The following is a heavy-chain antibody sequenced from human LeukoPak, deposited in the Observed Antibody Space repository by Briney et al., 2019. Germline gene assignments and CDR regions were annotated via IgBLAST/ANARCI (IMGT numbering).Heavy chain of an antibody. Sequence: PSETLSLTCTVSGGSISSYYWSWIRQPPGKGLEWIGYFYYSGSTNYNPSLKSRITISVDTSKNQFSLKLSSVTAADTAVYYCARDHPGGDYWGQGTLVTVSS. J-gene: IGHJ4*02. CDR2: FYYSGST. D-gene: IGHD3-10*01. CDR3: ARDHPGGDY. CDR1: GGSISSYY. V-gene: IGHV4-59*01.